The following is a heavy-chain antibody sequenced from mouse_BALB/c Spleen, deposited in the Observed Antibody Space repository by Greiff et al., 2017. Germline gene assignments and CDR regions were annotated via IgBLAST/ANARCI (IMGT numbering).Heavy chain of an antibody. Sequence: VKLVESGPGLVAPSQSLSITCTVSGFSLTSYGVHWVRQPPGKGLEWLGVIWAGGSTNYNSALMSRLSISKDNSKSQVFLKMNSLQTDDTAMYYCARGWLLRLNAMDDWGQGTSVTVSS. V-gene: IGHV2-9*02. CDR3: ARGWLLRLNAMDD. J-gene: IGHJ4*01. D-gene: IGHD2-3*01. CDR2: IWAGGST. CDR1: GFSLTSYG.